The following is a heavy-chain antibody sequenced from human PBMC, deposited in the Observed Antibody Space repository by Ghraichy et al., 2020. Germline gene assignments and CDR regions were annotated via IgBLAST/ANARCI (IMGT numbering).Heavy chain of an antibody. CDR3: ASENFRWYRDYFDY. J-gene: IGHJ4*02. D-gene: IGHD6-13*01. Sequence: SVKVSCKASGGTFSSYAISWVRQAPGQGLEWMGGIIPIFGTANYAQKFQGRVTITADESTSTAYMELSSLRSEDTAVYYCASENFRWYRDYFDYWGQGTLVTVSS. CDR1: GGTFSSYA. CDR2: IIPIFGTA. V-gene: IGHV1-69*13.